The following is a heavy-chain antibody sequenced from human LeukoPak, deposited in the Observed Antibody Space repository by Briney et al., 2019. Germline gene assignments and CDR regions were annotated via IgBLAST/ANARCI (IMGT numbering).Heavy chain of an antibody. V-gene: IGHV3-13*01. CDR3: ARVAKERVGGVYYFDY. D-gene: IGHD1-1*01. J-gene: IGHJ4*02. CDR1: EFTFSDYD. CDR2: IGTAGDT. Sequence: PGGPLRLSCAASEFTFSDYDMHWVRQATGKGLEWVSAIGTAGDTYYTGSVKGRFTISRENAKNSLYLQMNSLRAGDTAVYYCARVAKERVGGVYYFDYWGQGTLVTVSS.